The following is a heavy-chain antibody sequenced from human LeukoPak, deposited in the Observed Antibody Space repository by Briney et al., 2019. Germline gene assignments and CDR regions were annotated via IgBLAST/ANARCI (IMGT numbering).Heavy chain of an antibody. CDR1: GFTFSDYY. CDR2: IKQDGSEK. Sequence: GGSLRLSCAASGFTFSDYYMSWIRQAPGKGLEWVANIKQDGSEKYYVDSVKGRFTISRDNAKNSLYLQMNSLRAEDTAVYYCARDFPYYYDISGYYQDYWGQGTLVTVSS. V-gene: IGHV3-7*01. J-gene: IGHJ4*02. D-gene: IGHD3-22*01. CDR3: ARDFPYYYDISGYYQDY.